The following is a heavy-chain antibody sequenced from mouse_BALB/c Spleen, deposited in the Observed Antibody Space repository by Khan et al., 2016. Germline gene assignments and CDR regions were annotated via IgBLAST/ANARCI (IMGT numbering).Heavy chain of an antibody. J-gene: IGHJ4*01. CDR2: INPDSSTI. CDR1: GIDFSRYW. V-gene: IGHV4-1*02. CDR3: ASRTVRMDY. D-gene: IGHD1-1*01. Sequence: EVKLLESGGGLVQPGGSLKLSCAASGIDFSRYWLSWVRQAPGKGLEWLGEINPDSSTINYTPSLKDKFIISRDTAKHPLSLQMGSVRADDPALYYCASRTVRMDYWGQGTSVTISS.